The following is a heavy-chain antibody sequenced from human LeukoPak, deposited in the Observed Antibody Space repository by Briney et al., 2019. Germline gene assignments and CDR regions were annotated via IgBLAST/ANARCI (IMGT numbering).Heavy chain of an antibody. Sequence: GGSLRLSCAASGFTVSSKYMSWVRQAPGKGLEWVSVIFSGGDTYYADSVKGRFTISRDNSKNTLHLQMGSLRAEDMAVYYCARENQGLLDYWGQGTLVTVSS. J-gene: IGHJ4*02. CDR1: GFTVSSKY. CDR3: ARENQGLLDY. V-gene: IGHV3-66*01. D-gene: IGHD6-25*01. CDR2: IFSGGDT.